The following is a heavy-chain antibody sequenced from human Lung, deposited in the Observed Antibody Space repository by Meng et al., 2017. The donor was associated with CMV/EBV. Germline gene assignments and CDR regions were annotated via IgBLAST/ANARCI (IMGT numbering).Heavy chain of an antibody. CDR1: GFTFSSYE. CDR2: ISSSGSTI. Sequence: AGSLGLXCAASGFTFSSYEMNWVRQAPGKGLEWVSYISSSGSTIYYADSVKGRFTISRDNAKNSLYLQMNSLRAEDTAVYYCAIFQDIVVVPAAIPYFFDYXRQGXLVTVSS. CDR3: AIFQDIVVVPAAIPYFFDY. V-gene: IGHV3-48*03. D-gene: IGHD2-2*02. J-gene: IGHJ4*01.